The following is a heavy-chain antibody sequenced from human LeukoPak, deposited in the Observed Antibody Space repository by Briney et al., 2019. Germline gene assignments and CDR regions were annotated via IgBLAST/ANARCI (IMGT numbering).Heavy chain of an antibody. CDR1: GYTFTSYD. CDR3: ARGPVYCNSTSCYTGFDY. J-gene: IGHJ4*02. D-gene: IGHD2-2*02. V-gene: IGHV1-8*01. CDR2: MNPNSGNT. Sequence: GASVKVSCKASGYTFTSYDINWVRQATGQGLEWMGWMNPNSGNTGYAQKFQGRVTMTRNTSISTAYMELSSLRSEDTAVYYCARGPVYCNSTSCYTGFDYWGQGTLVTVSS.